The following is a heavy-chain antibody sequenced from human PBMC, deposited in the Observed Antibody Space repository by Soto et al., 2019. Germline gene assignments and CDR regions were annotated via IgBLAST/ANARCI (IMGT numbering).Heavy chain of an antibody. J-gene: IGHJ4*02. CDR1: GASIGGSITDHY. CDR2: VLYSGHT. Sequence: PSETLSLTCTVSGASIGGSITDHYWGWIRQSPGKGLEWIGYVLYSGHTNYNPSLKSRVTISVDTSKNQFSLKLSSVTAADTAVYYCAMYDVDTAMVFDYWGQGTLVTVSS. CDR3: AMYDVDTAMVFDY. V-gene: IGHV4-59*11. D-gene: IGHD5-18*01.